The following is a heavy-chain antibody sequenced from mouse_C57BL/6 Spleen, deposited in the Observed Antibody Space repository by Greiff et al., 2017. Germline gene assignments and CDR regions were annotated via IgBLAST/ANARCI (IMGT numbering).Heavy chain of an antibody. Sequence: EVNLVESGEGLVKPGGSLKLSCAASGFTFSSYAMSWVRQTPEKRLEWVAYISSGGDYIYYADTVKGRFTISRDNARNTLYLQMSSLKSEDTAMYYCTRGDYEGKFDYWGQGTTLTVSS. CDR1: GFTFSSYA. D-gene: IGHD1-1*01. V-gene: IGHV5-9-1*02. CDR2: ISSGGDYI. J-gene: IGHJ2*01. CDR3: TRGDYEGKFDY.